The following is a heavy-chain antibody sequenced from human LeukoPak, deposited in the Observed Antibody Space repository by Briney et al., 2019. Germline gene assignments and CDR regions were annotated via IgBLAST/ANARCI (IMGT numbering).Heavy chain of an antibody. J-gene: IGHJ4*02. Sequence: GGSLRLSCAASGFTFSNYGMTWVRQAPGKGLEWVSGISGSGGSTYYADSVKGRFTISRDNAKNSLYLQMNSLRAEDTAVYYCAGSSPYDSSGYPDYWGQGTLVTVSS. V-gene: IGHV3-23*01. CDR2: ISGSGGST. CDR3: AGSSPYDSSGYPDY. D-gene: IGHD3-22*01. CDR1: GFTFSNYG.